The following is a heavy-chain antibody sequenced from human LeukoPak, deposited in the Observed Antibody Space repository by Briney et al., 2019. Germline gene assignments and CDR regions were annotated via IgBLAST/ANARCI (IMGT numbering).Heavy chain of an antibody. CDR1: GGSISSYY. CDR3: ARKQQLGAWFDP. V-gene: IGHV4-59*06. CDR2: NYYSEST. D-gene: IGHD6-13*01. J-gene: IGHJ5*02. Sequence: SETLSLTCTVSGGSISSYYWSWIRQPPGKGLEWIGYNYYSESTYYNPSLKSRVTISVDTSKNQFSLKLSSVTAADTAVYYCARKQQLGAWFDPWGQGTLVTVSS.